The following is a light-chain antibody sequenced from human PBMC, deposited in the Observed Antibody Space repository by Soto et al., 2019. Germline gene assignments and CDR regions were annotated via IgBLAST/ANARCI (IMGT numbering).Light chain of an antibody. Sequence: DIQMTQSPSSLSSSVGDRFTITCRASQSISSYLNWYQQKPGKAPKLLIYAASSLQSGVPSRFSGSGSGTDFTLTISSLQPEDFATYYCQQYNSYVFGPGTKVD. CDR3: QQYNSYV. V-gene: IGKV1-39*01. CDR2: AAS. CDR1: QSISSY. J-gene: IGKJ3*01.